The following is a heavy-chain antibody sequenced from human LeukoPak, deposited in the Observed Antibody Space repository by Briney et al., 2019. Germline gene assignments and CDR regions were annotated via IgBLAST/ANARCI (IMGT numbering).Heavy chain of an antibody. CDR2: ISSSGSTI. CDR1: GFTFSSYA. Sequence: GESLKISCAASGFTFSSYAMSWVRQAPGKGLEWVSYISSSGSTIYYADSVKGRFTISGDNAKNSLYLQMNSLRAEDTAVYYCARGYDGSGYYYRNWYFDLWGRGTLVTVSS. D-gene: IGHD3-22*01. CDR3: ARGYDGSGYYYRNWYFDL. J-gene: IGHJ2*01. V-gene: IGHV3-48*04.